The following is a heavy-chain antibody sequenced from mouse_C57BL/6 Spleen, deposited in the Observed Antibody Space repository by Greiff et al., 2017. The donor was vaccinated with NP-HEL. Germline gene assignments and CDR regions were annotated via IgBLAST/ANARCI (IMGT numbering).Heavy chain of an antibody. J-gene: IGHJ1*03. V-gene: IGHV5-6*01. Sequence: EVQRVESGGDLVKPGGSLKLSCAASGFTFSSYGMSWVRQTPDKRLEWVATISSGGSYTYYPDSVKGRFTISRDNAKNTLYLQMSSLKSEDTAMYYCASSSNWYFDVWGTGTTVTVSS. CDR3: ASSSNWYFDV. CDR1: GFTFSSYG. CDR2: ISSGGSYT.